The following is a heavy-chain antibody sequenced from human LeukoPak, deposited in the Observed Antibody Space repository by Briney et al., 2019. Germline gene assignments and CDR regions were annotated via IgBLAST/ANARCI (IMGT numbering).Heavy chain of an antibody. D-gene: IGHD6-13*01. CDR2: INPNSGGT. J-gene: IGHJ4*02. V-gene: IGHV1-2*02. CDR1: GYTFTSYG. CDR3: ARGYSSSWYPKPQHAQNDY. Sequence: ASVKVSCKASGYTFTSYGISWVRQAPGQGLEWMGWINPNSGGTNYAQKFQGRVTMTRDTSISTAHMELSRLRSDDTAVYYCARGYSSSWYPKPQHAQNDYWGQGTLVTVSS.